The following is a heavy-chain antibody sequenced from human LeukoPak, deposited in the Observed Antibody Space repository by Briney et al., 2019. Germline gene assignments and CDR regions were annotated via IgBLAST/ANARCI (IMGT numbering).Heavy chain of an antibody. V-gene: IGHV4-59*01. D-gene: IGHD2-15*01. CDR1: GGSISSYY. CDR2: IYYSGST. Sequence: SETLCLTCTVSGGSISSYYWSWIRQPPGKGLEWIGYIYYSGSTNYNPSLKSRVTISVDTSKNQFSLKLSSVTAADTAVYYCARGVKPRDIAIDYWGQGTLVTVSS. CDR3: ARGVKPRDIAIDY. J-gene: IGHJ4*02.